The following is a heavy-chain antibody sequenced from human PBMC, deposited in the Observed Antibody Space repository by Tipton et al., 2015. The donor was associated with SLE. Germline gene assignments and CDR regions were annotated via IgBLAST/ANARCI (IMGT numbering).Heavy chain of an antibody. V-gene: IGHV4-31*03. CDR2: IYYSGST. D-gene: IGHD2-15*01. Sequence: GLVKPSETLSLTCTVSGDSINSGGFFWSWIRHLPGKGLEWVGYIYYSGSTSYNPSLKTRLSMSIDTSKNQFSLTLSSVTAADTAVYYCSRVRGRYCSGASCYSPDYWGQGTMVTVSS. J-gene: IGHJ4*02. CDR3: SRVRGRYCSGASCYSPDY. CDR1: GDSINSGGFF.